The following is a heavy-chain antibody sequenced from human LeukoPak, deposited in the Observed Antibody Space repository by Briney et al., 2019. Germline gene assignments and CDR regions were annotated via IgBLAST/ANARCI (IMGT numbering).Heavy chain of an antibody. CDR2: INPNSGGT. D-gene: IGHD6-19*01. CDR1: GYTFTGYY. V-gene: IGHV1-2*02. Sequence: ASVKVSCKASGYTFTGYYMHWVRQAPGQGLEWMGWINPNSGGTNYAQKFQGRVTMTRDTSISTAYMELSRLRSDDTAVYYCASALGSGWPIYYFDYWGQGTLVTVSS. CDR3: ASALGSGWPIYYFDY. J-gene: IGHJ4*02.